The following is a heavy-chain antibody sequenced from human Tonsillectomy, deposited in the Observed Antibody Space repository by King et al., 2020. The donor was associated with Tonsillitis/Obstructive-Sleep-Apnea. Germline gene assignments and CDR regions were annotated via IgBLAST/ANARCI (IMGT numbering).Heavy chain of an antibody. CDR3: AREHSSSLDY. CDR1: GGSFSDYY. D-gene: IGHD6-13*01. Sequence: QVQLQQWGAGLLKPSETLSLTCAVYGGSFSDYYWNWIRQPPGKGLEWIGEIDHSGSTTYTPSLKSRVTVSVDTSKNQFSLKLSSVTAADTAVYYCAREHSSSLDYWGQGTLVTVSS. V-gene: IGHV4-34*01. J-gene: IGHJ4*02. CDR2: IDHSGST.